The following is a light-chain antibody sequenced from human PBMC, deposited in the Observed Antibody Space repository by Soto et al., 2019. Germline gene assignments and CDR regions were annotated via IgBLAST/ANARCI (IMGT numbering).Light chain of an antibody. Sequence: QSALTQPPSASGSPGQSVTISCTGTSSDVGGYNYVSWYQQHPGKAPKLMIYEVSKRPSGVPDRFSGSKSANTASLTVSGLQAEDEADYYCSSYAGSTLVVFGGGTKLTVL. CDR3: SSYAGSTLVV. CDR1: SSDVGGYNY. CDR2: EVS. V-gene: IGLV2-8*01. J-gene: IGLJ2*01.